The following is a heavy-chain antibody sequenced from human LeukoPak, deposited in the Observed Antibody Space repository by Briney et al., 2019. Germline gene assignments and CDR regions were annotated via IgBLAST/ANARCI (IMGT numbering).Heavy chain of an antibody. CDR3: ARPYYDSSGYYLPYAFDI. CDR2: IYYSGST. Sequence: SETLSLTCTVSGGSISSYYCSWIRQPPGKGLERIGYIYYSGSTNYNPSLKSRVTISVDTSKKQFSLKLSSVTAADTAVYYCARPYYDSSGYYLPYAFDIWGQGTMVTVSS. D-gene: IGHD3-22*01. J-gene: IGHJ3*02. CDR1: GGSISSYY. V-gene: IGHV4-59*08.